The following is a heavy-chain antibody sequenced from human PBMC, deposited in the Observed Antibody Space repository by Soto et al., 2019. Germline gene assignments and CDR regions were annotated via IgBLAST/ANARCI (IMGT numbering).Heavy chain of an antibody. CDR2: INHSGST. CDR3: ARFYSSSRGNYYYGMDV. CDR1: GGSFIGYY. D-gene: IGHD6-6*01. V-gene: IGHV4-34*01. J-gene: IGHJ6*02. Sequence: PAETLSLTCAVYGGSFIGYYCSLIRQAPFKGLEWIGEINHSGSTNYNPSLKSRVTISVDTSKNQFPLKLGSVTAADTAVYYCARFYSSSRGNYYYGMDVWGQGTTVTVSS.